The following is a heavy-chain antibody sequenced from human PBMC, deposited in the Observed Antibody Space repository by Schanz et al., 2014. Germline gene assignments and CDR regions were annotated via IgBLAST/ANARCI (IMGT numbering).Heavy chain of an antibody. D-gene: IGHD3-10*01. CDR3: AKGRFGELSAFDI. CDR2: ISGSGAST. V-gene: IGHV3-23*01. Sequence: EVHLLESGGGLVEPGGSLRLSCATSGFSLDIFAVSWVRQAPGKGLEWVSGISGSGASTYYADSGKGRFTICRDNSNKTVDLQMNSLRAEDTAVYCCAKGRFGELSAFDIWGQGTMVTVSS. J-gene: IGHJ3*02. CDR1: GFSLDIFA.